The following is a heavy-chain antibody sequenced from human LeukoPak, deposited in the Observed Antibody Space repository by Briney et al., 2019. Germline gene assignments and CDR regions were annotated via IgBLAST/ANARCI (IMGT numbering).Heavy chain of an antibody. D-gene: IGHD2/OR15-2a*01. CDR2: ISSDGSTT. V-gene: IGHV3-74*01. Sequence: PGGSLRLSCAASGFTFSSYWMHWVRHAPGKGLVWVSRISSDGSTTTYADSVKGRFTISRDSAKSTLYLQMNSLRAEDTALYYCARDSTYTMDLWGRGTTVTVSS. J-gene: IGHJ6*02. CDR1: GFTFSSYW. CDR3: ARDSTYTMDL.